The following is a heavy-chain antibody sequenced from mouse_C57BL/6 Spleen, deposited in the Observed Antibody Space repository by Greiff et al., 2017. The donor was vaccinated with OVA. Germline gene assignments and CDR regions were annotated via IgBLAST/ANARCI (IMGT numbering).Heavy chain of an antibody. CDR2: IDPSDSYT. D-gene: IGHD2-4*01. J-gene: IGHJ4*01. V-gene: IGHV1-69*01. Sequence: QVQLQQPGAELVMPGASVKLSCKASGYTFTSSWMHWVKQRPGQGLEWIGEIDPSDSYTNYNQKFKGKSTLTVDKSSSTAYMQLSSLTSEDSAVYYCARGDYDYPYAMDYWGQGTSVTVSS. CDR3: ARGDYDYPYAMDY. CDR1: GYTFTSSW.